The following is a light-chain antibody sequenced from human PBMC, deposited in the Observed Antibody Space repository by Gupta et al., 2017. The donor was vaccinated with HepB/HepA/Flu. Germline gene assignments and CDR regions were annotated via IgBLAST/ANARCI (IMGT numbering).Light chain of an antibody. V-gene: IGKV3-15*01. Sequence: EIVMTQSPATLSVSPGERATVSCRASQSVSSNLAWYQQKPGQAPRLLIYGASTRASGIPARFSGSGSGTEFTLTISSLQSEDFVVYYCQQDNAWPFTFGHGTKVDFK. CDR3: QQDNAWPFT. CDR1: QSVSSN. J-gene: IGKJ3*01. CDR2: GAS.